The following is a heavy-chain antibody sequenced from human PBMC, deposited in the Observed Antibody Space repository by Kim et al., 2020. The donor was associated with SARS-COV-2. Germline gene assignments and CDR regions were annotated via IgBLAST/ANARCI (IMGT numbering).Heavy chain of an antibody. CDR3: AADPAALAGLVYS. CDR2: IKLDSGDI. CDR1: GFTFVDYF. D-gene: IGHD6-19*01. V-gene: IGHV1-2*02. J-gene: IGHJ4*02. Sequence: ASVKVSCKASGFTFVDYFIHWLRQAPGQRFEWMGWIKLDSGDINYAQNFQGRITLTRDTSISTAYMELSSLESDDTAIYYCAADPAALAGLVYSWGQGTLVTVAS.